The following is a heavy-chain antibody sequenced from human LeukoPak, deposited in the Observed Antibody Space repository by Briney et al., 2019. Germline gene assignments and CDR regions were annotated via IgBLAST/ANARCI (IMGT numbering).Heavy chain of an antibody. J-gene: IGHJ4*02. CDR3: AREYCSSTSCYGFDY. V-gene: IGHV3-33*08. CDR1: GFTVSSYG. Sequence: GRSLRLSCAASGFTVSSYGMHWVRQAPGKGLEWVAVIWYDGSNKYYADSVKGRFTISRDNSKNTLYLQMNSLRAEDTAVYYCAREYCSSTSCYGFDYWGQGTLVTVSS. D-gene: IGHD2-2*01. CDR2: IWYDGSNK.